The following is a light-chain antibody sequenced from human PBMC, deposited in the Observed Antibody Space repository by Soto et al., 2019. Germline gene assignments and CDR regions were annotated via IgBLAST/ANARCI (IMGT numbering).Light chain of an antibody. V-gene: IGKV3-20*01. CDR2: GAS. CDR3: QQYGSSTIT. J-gene: IGKJ5*01. Sequence: EIVMTQYPANLSLSPGERATLSCRASQSVSRYLAWYQQKPGQAPRLLIYGASSRATGIPDRFSGSGSGTDFTLTITPLENEDFVVYFCQQYGSSTITFGQGTRLEIK. CDR1: QSVSRY.